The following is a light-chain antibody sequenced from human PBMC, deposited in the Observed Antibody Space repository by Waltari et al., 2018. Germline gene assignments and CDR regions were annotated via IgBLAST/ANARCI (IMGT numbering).Light chain of an antibody. CDR2: ATS. CDR3: QQSYIIPHT. V-gene: IGKV1-39*01. J-gene: IGKJ2*01. Sequence: IQMTQAPSSLSASVGDSVTITCRASQSISNYLNWYQQKPGKAPKLLIYATSSLQTWVPSRFSGSGSGTDFTLTISSLQPEDFAIYYCQQSYIIPHTFGQGTKLEI. CDR1: QSISNY.